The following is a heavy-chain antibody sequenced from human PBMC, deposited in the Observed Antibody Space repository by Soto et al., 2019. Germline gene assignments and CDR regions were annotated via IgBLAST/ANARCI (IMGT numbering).Heavy chain of an antibody. D-gene: IGHD6-19*01. J-gene: IGHJ1*01. V-gene: IGHV3-23*01. Sequence: GGSLRLSCAASGFTFSSYAMSWVRQAPGKGLEWVSAISGSGVSTYYADSVKGRFTISRDNSKNTLYLQMNSLRAEDTAVYYCAKDLVLGYSSGPTAYFQHWGQGTLVTVSS. CDR2: ISGSGVST. CDR1: GFTFSSYA. CDR3: AKDLVLGYSSGPTAYFQH.